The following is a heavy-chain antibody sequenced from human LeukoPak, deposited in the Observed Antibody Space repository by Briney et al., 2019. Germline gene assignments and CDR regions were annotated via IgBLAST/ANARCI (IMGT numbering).Heavy chain of an antibody. Sequence: GGSLRLSCAASGFTFSSYGMHWVRQAPGKGLEWVAFIRYDGSNKYYADSVRGRFTISRDNSKNTPYLQMNSLRAEDTAVYYCAKDSGSYSYYFDYWGQGTLVTVSS. D-gene: IGHD1-26*01. J-gene: IGHJ4*02. CDR2: IRYDGSNK. V-gene: IGHV3-30*02. CDR3: AKDSGSYSYYFDY. CDR1: GFTFSSYG.